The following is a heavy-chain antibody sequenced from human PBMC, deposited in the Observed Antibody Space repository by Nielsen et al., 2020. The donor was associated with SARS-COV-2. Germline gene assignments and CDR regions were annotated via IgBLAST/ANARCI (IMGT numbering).Heavy chain of an antibody. Sequence: SLKISCVASGFTFDAYAMHWVRQAPGKGLEWVSGISWNSGAIVYADSLKGRFTISRDNAKNSLYLQMNSLRAGDTAVYYCARGGWYFGLWGRGTLVTVSS. CDR2: ISWNSGAI. CDR1: GFTFDAYA. J-gene: IGHJ2*01. V-gene: IGHV3-9*01. CDR3: ARGGWYFGL.